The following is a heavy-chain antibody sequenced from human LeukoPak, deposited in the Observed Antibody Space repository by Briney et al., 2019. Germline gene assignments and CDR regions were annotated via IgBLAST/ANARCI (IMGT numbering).Heavy chain of an antibody. CDR3: ARGLYSSGWAEYFQH. V-gene: IGHV1-3*01. J-gene: IGHJ1*01. Sequence: ASVKVSCKASGYTFTSYAMHWVRQAPGQRLEWMGWINAGNGNTKYSQKFQGRVTITRDTSASTAYMERSSLRSEDTAVYYCARGLYSSGWAEYFQHWGQGTLVTVSS. CDR2: INAGNGNT. D-gene: IGHD6-19*01. CDR1: GYTFTSYA.